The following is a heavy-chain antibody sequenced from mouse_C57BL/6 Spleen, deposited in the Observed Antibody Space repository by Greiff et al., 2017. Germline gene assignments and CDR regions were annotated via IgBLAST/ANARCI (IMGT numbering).Heavy chain of an antibody. J-gene: IGHJ1*03. CDR2: IYPGDGDT. CDR3: AREEGGYFDV. V-gene: IGHV1-82*01. CDR1: GYAFSSSW. Sequence: QVQLQQPGPELVKPGASVKISCKASGYAFSSSWMNWVKQRPGKGLEWIGRIYPGDGDTNYNGKFKGKATLTADKSSSTAYMQLSSLTSEDSAVYFCAREEGGYFDVWGTGTTVTVSS.